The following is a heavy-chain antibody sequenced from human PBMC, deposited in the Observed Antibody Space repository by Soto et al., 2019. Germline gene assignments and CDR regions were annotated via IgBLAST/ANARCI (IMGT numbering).Heavy chain of an antibody. V-gene: IGHV4-59*01. J-gene: IGHJ5*02. Sequence: SETLSLTCIVSGGSISNYYWSWIRQPPGKGLEWIGYISYSGSSNYNPSLKSRVTISLDTSKNQFSLKLSSVTAADTAVYYCARGYCSSTSCYIWDNWFDPWGQGTLVTVSS. CDR2: ISYSGSS. D-gene: IGHD2-2*02. CDR3: ARGYCSSTSCYIWDNWFDP. CDR1: GGSISNYY.